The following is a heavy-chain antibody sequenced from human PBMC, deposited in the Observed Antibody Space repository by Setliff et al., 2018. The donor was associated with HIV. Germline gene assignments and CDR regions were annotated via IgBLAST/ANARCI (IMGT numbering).Heavy chain of an antibody. CDR2: IYYSGRT. CDR3: ARVQMAYAAFDV. J-gene: IGHJ3*01. Sequence: SETLSLTCTVSGGSISTFYWSWIRQPPGKGLEWIGYIYYSGRTNYNPSLDSRVTMSVDTSKNQFSLKLSSVTAADTAAYYCARVQMAYAAFDVWGQGTMVTVSS. D-gene: IGHD4-17*01. V-gene: IGHV4-59*01. CDR1: GGSISTFY.